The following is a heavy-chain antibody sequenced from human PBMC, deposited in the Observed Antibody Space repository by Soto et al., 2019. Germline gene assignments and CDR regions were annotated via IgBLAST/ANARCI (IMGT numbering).Heavy chain of an antibody. J-gene: IGHJ5*02. Sequence: SVKVSCKASGGTFSSYTISWVRQAPGQGLEWMGRIIPILGIANYAQKFQGRVTITADKSTSTAYMELSSLRSEDTAVYYCARDCSSTSCFAYPWGQGSLVTVSS. CDR3: ARDCSSTSCFAYP. CDR2: IIPILGIA. V-gene: IGHV1-69*04. D-gene: IGHD2-2*01. CDR1: GGTFSSYT.